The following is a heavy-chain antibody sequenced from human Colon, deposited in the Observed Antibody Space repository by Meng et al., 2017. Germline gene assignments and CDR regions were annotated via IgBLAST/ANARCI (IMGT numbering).Heavy chain of an antibody. CDR1: GFTFTSNW. J-gene: IGHJ4*02. CDR2: IKQDGTEQ. V-gene: IGHV3-7*01. CDR3: ARLRPGYFDY. D-gene: IGHD6-13*01. Sequence: EVQVGECGGGLVQPGGSLRLSCAASGFTFTSNWMSWGRQAPGRGLEWVANIKQDGTEQYYVDSVKGRFTISRDNAKNSLYLHMNSLRAEDTAVYYCARLRPGYFDYWGQGTLVTVSS.